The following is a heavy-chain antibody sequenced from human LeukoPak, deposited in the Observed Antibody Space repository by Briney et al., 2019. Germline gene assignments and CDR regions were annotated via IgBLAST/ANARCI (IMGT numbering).Heavy chain of an antibody. V-gene: IGHV4-59*12. J-gene: IGHJ1*01. D-gene: IGHD6-6*01. CDR2: IYYSGST. Sequence: SSETLSLTCIVSGGSISGYYWSWIRQPPGKGLEWIGSIYYSGSTDYNPSLKSRVIISVDTSKNQFSLKLSSVTPEDTAVYYCVRAARFTAEYFQHWGQGTLVTVSS. CDR3: VRAARFTAEYFQH. CDR1: GGSISGYY.